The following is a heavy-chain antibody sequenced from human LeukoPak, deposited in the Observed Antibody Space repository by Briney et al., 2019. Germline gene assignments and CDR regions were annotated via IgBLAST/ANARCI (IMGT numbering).Heavy chain of an antibody. CDR3: ARHTFTDNDY. CDR2: VYYSGST. V-gene: IGHV4-59*08. J-gene: IGHJ4*02. CDR1: GASISGYY. Sequence: PSETLSLTCTVSGASISGYYWSWTRQPPGKGLEWIGYVYYSGSTNYNPSLKSRVTISVDTSKKQFSLNLSSVTAAYTAVYDCARHTFTDNDYWGQGTPVTVSS. D-gene: IGHD3-16*01.